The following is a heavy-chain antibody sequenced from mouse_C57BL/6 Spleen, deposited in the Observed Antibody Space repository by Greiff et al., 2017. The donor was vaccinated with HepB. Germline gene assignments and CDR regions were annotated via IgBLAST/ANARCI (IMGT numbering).Heavy chain of an antibody. J-gene: IGHJ4*01. CDR3: ALLRRNYAMDY. Sequence: VKLMESGAELARPGASVKMSCKASGYTFTSYTMHWVKQRPGQGLEWIGYINPSSGYTKYNQKFKDKATLTADKSSSTAYMQLSSLTSEDSAVYYCALLRRNYAMDYWGQGTSVTVSS. CDR1: GYTFTSYT. V-gene: IGHV1-4*01. D-gene: IGHD1-2*01. CDR2: INPSSGYT.